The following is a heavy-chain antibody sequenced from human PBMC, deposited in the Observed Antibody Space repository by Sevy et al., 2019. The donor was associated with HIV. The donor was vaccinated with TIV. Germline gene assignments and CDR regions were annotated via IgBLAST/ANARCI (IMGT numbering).Heavy chain of an antibody. CDR1: EFTFSSYE. CDR2: ISSSGSTI. D-gene: IGHD3-3*01. J-gene: IGHJ5*02. Sequence: GGSLRLSCAASEFTFSSYEMNWVRQAPGKGLEWVSYISSSGSTIYYADSVKGRFTISRDNAKNSLYLQMNSLRAEDTAVYYCAGITIFGVVPWGQGTLVTVSS. V-gene: IGHV3-48*03. CDR3: AGITIFGVVP.